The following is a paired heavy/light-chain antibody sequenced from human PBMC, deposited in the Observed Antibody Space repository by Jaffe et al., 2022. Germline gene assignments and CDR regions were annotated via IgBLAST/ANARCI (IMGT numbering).Light chain of an antibody. Sequence: SSELTQDPAVSVALGQTVRITCQGDSLRSYYASWYQQKPGQAPVLVIYGKNNRPSGIPDRFSGSSSGNTASLTITGAQAEDEADYYCNSRDSSGNQYVFGTGTKVTVL. CDR1: SLRSYY. J-gene: IGLJ1*01. V-gene: IGLV3-19*01. CDR2: GKN. CDR3: NSRDSSGNQYV.
Heavy chain of an antibody. D-gene: IGHD3-10*01. CDR1: GGTFSSYA. V-gene: IGHV1-69*01. Sequence: QVQLVQSGAEVKKPGSSVKVSCKASGGTFSSYAISWVRQAPGQGLEWMGGIIPIFGTANYAQKFQGRVTITADESTSTAYMELSSLRSEDTAVYYCARGRDPGITMVQGVIITNPLTNWFDPWGQGTLVTVSS. CDR2: IIPIFGTA. J-gene: IGHJ5*02. CDR3: ARGRDPGITMVQGVIITNPLTNWFDP.